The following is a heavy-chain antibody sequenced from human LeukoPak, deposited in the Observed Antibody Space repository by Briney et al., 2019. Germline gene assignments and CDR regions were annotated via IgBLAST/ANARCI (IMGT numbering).Heavy chain of an antibody. CDR2: IYYSGST. CDR1: GGSISSYY. CDR3: ARSVKGAYYYYMDV. Sequence: PSETLSLTCTVSGGSISSYYWGWIRQPPGKGLEWIGYIYYSGSTNYNPSLKSRVTISVDTSKNQFSLKLSSVTAADTAVYYCARSVKGAYYYYMDVWGKGTTVTVSS. D-gene: IGHD2-8*01. V-gene: IGHV4-59*08. J-gene: IGHJ6*03.